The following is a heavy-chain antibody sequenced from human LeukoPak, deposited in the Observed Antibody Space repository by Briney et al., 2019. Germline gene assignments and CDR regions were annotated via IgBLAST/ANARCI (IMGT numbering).Heavy chain of an antibody. CDR1: GDSVSSNSAA. CDR2: AYYRSKWYN. CDR3: AYSSSWPEYFQH. Sequence: SQTLSPTCAISGDSVSSNSAAWNWIRQSPSRGLEWLGRAYYRSKWYNDYAVSVKSRITINPDTSKNQFSLQLNSVTPEDTAVYYCAYSSSWPEYFQHWGQDTLVTVSS. D-gene: IGHD6-13*01. V-gene: IGHV6-1*01. J-gene: IGHJ1*01.